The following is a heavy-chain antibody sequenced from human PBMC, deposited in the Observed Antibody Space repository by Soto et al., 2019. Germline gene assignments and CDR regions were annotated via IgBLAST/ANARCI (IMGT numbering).Heavy chain of an antibody. V-gene: IGHV1-69*05. CDR2: IIPISGTA. CDR3: ARDGYGDYGHT. J-gene: IGHJ4*02. CDR1: GGTFSSYA. D-gene: IGHD4-17*01. Sequence: SVKVSCKASGGTFSSYAISWVRQAPGQGLEWMGGIIPISGTANYAQKFQGRVTITTDTSTSTAYMELRSLRSDDTAVYYCARDGYGDYGHTRGQGTLVTVSS.